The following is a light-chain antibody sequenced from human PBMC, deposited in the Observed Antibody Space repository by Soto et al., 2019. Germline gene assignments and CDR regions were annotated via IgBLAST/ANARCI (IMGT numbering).Light chain of an antibody. CDR2: GAS. J-gene: IGKJ1*01. V-gene: IGKV1-9*01. Sequence: IQLTQSPSSLSASVGDSVTITCRASQDITSYLAWYQQKPGKAPNLLIYGASTLQSGVPSRFSGSGSGTDFTLTISSLQAEDFATYYCQQYDTYWTFGQGTKVDI. CDR1: QDITSY. CDR3: QQYDTYWT.